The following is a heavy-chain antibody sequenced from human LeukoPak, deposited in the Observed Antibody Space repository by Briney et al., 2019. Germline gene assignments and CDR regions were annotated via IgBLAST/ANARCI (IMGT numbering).Heavy chain of an antibody. CDR2: ISSSSSYI. CDR3: ASADIVVVPAAI. Sequence: GGSLRLSCAASGFTFSSYSMNWVRQAPGKGLEWVSSISSSSSYIYYADSVKGRFTISRDNAKNSLYLQMNSLRAEDTAVYYCASADIVVVPAAIWGQGTLVTVSS. CDR1: GFTFSSYS. J-gene: IGHJ4*02. D-gene: IGHD2-2*01. V-gene: IGHV3-21*01.